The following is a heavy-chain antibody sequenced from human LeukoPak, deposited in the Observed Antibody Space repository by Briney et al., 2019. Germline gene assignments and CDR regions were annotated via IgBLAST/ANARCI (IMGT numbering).Heavy chain of an antibody. CDR1: GDTFTDYY. CDR3: ARADRLHGGPYLIGP. Sequence: ASVKVSCKPSGDTFTDYYIHSVRQAPGQRLGWMGWINPNSGGTSSAQKFQGRVTMTRDTSITTVYMEVSWLTSDDTAVYYCARADRLHGGPYLIGPWGQGTLVTVSS. J-gene: IGHJ5*02. V-gene: IGHV1-2*02. CDR2: INPNSGGT. D-gene: IGHD2-21*01.